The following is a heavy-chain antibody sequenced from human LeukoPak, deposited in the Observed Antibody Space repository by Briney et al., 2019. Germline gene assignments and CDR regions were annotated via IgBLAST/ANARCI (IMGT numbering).Heavy chain of an antibody. V-gene: IGHV4-59*01. Sequence: SETLSLTCTVSGGSINTYFWSWLRQPPGKGLEWIGYIYYSGSTNYNPSLKSRVTISVDTSKNPFSLKLSSVTAADTAVYYCARSSDTLGNRYYFDYWGQGTLVTVSS. CDR2: IYYSGST. CDR3: ARSSDTLGNRYYFDY. J-gene: IGHJ4*02. D-gene: IGHD7-27*01. CDR1: GGSINTYF.